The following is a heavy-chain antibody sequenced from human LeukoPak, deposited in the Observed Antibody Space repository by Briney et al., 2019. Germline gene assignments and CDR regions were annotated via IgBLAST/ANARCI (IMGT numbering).Heavy chain of an antibody. J-gene: IGHJ5*02. D-gene: IGHD1-26*01. CDR1: GYTFISYY. V-gene: IGHV1-46*01. Sequence: ASVKVSCKASGYTFISYYMHWVRQAPGQGLEWMGLINPTGDSTAYAQKFQGRVTMTRDMSTSTDYMELSSLRSEDTAIYYCARDNSVGDNAWWFDPWGQGTLITVSS. CDR3: ARDNSVGDNAWWFDP. CDR2: INPTGDST.